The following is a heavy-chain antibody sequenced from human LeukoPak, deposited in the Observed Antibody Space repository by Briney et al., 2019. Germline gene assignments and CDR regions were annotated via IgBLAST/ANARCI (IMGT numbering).Heavy chain of an antibody. CDR1: GFTFSSYA. Sequence: GGSLRLSCSASGFTFSSYAMHWVRQAPGKGLEYVSSISSNGGTTYYADSVKGRFTISRDNSKNTLFLQMSSLRTEDTAVYYCASPYSGYDYNFDHWGQGTLVTVSS. J-gene: IGHJ4*02. CDR3: ASPYSGYDYNFDH. V-gene: IGHV3-64D*06. D-gene: IGHD5-12*01. CDR2: ISSNGGTT.